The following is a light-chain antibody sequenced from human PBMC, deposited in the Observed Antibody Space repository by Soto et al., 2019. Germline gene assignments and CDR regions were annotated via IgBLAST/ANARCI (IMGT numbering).Light chain of an antibody. CDR1: QSVSNY. CDR3: QQRSDWPPFT. CDR2: DAS. J-gene: IGKJ5*01. V-gene: IGKV3-11*01. Sequence: EIVLTQSPATLSLSPGERATLSCRASQSVSNYLAWYQQKPGQAPRLLIYDASSRATGIPGRFSGSGSGTDFTLTISSLEPEDFAVYYFQQRSDWPPFTFGQGTRLEIK.